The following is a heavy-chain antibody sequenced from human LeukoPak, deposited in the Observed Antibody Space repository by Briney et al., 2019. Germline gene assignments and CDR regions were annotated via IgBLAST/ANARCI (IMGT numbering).Heavy chain of an antibody. CDR1: GGSISSSSYY. CDR2: IYYSGST. J-gene: IGHJ4*02. D-gene: IGHD3-22*01. Sequence: SETLSLTCTASGGSISSSSYYWGWIRQPPGKGLEWFGSIYYSGSTYYNPSLKSRVTISVDTSKNQFSLNLSSVTAADTAVYYCARLYYDSSGYYQICYFDYWGQGTLVTVSS. V-gene: IGHV4-39*01. CDR3: ARLYYDSSGYYQICYFDY.